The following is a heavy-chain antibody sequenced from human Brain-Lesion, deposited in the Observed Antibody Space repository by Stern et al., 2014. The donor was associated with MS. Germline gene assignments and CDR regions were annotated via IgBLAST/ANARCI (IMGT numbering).Heavy chain of an antibody. Sequence: QVQLQESGPGLVKPSGTLSLTCAVSGASISNTQWWTWVRQSPGKGLEWIGEFYQSGSANYKPSLRSRVTISVDRSKNSFSLKLNSVTAADTAVYYCARDPRRGGLSGYYHGMDVWGQGTTVTVSS. D-gene: IGHD3-10*01. CDR1: GASISNTQW. J-gene: IGHJ6*02. CDR2: FYQSGSA. V-gene: IGHV4-4*02. CDR3: ARDPRRGGLSGYYHGMDV.